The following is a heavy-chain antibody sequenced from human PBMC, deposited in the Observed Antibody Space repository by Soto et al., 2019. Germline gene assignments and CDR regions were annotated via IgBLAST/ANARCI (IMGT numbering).Heavy chain of an antibody. CDR1: GGSISSTYW. J-gene: IGHJ4*02. CDR3: ARKGYFDWLYFDY. CDR2: IYHTGST. Sequence: PSDTLSLTCAVSGGSISSTYWWSWVRQPPGKGLEWIGEIYHTGSTNYNPSLKSRVTISVDKSKNQFSLKLSSVTAADTAFYYCARKGYFDWLYFDYWGLGTLVTVS. D-gene: IGHD3-9*01. V-gene: IGHV4-4*02.